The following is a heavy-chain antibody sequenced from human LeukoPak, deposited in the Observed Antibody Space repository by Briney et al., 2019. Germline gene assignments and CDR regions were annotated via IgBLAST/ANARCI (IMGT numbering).Heavy chain of an antibody. D-gene: IGHD2-2*01. Sequence: GGSLRLSCVASGFTFSRYWMSWVRQAPEKGLELVANIKQDGSEKYYVDSVKGRFTISRDNAKNSVYMQMNSLRAEDTAVYYCARDCSSTICYPDFWGQGTLVTVSS. J-gene: IGHJ4*02. CDR1: GFTFSRYW. CDR3: ARDCSSTICYPDF. CDR2: IKQDGSEK. V-gene: IGHV3-7*04.